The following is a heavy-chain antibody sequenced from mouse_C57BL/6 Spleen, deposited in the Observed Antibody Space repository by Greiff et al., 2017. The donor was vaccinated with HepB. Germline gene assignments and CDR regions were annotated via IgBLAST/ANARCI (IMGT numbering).Heavy chain of an antibody. CDR2: ISYDGSN. CDR3: AREGRYYYGSSPFAY. CDR1: GYSITSGYY. Sequence: VQLKESGPGLVKPSQSLSLTCSVTGYSITSGYYWNWIRQFPGNKLEWMGYISYDGSNNYNPSLKNRIYITRDTSKNQFFLKLNSVTTEDTATYYCAREGRYYYGSSPFAYWGQGTLVTVSA. V-gene: IGHV3-6*01. D-gene: IGHD1-1*01. J-gene: IGHJ3*01.